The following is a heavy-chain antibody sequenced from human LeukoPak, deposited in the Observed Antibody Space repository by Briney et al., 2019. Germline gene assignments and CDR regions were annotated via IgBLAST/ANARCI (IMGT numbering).Heavy chain of an antibody. D-gene: IGHD3-22*01. V-gene: IGHV4-59*01. CDR2: IYYSGST. Sequence: SETLSLTCIVSGGSISSYYWSWIRQPPGKGLEWIGYIYYSGSTNYNPSLKSRVTISVDTSKNQFSLKLSSVTAADTAVYYCARVRYYYDSSGYYPRELDYWGQGTLVTVSS. J-gene: IGHJ4*02. CDR3: ARVRYYYDSSGYYPRELDY. CDR1: GGSISSYY.